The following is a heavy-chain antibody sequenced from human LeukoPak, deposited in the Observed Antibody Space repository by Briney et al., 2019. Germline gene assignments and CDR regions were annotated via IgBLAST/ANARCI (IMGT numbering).Heavy chain of an antibody. CDR1: GGSFSGYY. J-gene: IGHJ4*02. CDR2: INHSGST. V-gene: IGHV4-34*01. Sequence: SETLSLTCAVYGGSFSGYYWSWIRQPPGKGLEWIGEINHSGSTNYNPSLKSRVTISADTSKNQFSLRLSSVTAADTAVYYCATTRYCSSTSCQLFDYWGQGTLVTVSS. CDR3: ATTRYCSSTSCQLFDY. D-gene: IGHD2-2*01.